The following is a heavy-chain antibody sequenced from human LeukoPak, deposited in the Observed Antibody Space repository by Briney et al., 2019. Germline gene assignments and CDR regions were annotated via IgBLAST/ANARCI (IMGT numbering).Heavy chain of an antibody. V-gene: IGHV4-61*02. J-gene: IGHJ4*02. CDR1: GGSISSGSYY. CDR2: IYTSGST. D-gene: IGHD4-23*01. CDR3: AKRLGEQGTVITGGYFDN. Sequence: SQTLSLTCTVSGGSISSGSYYWSWIRQPAGKGLEWIGRIYTSGSTNYNPSLKSRVTISVDTSKNQFSLKLSSVTAADTALYYCAKRLGEQGTVITGGYFDNWGQGILVTVSS.